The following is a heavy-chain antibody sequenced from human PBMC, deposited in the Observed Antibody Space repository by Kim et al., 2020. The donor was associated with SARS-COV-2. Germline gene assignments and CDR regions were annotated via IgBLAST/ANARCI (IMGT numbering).Heavy chain of an antibody. CDR2: IKSKTDGGTT. D-gene: IGHD3-22*01. Sequence: GGSLRLSCAASGFTFSNAWMSWVRQAPGKGLEWVGRIKSKTDGGTTDYAAPVKGRFTISRDDSKNTLYLQMNSLKTEDTAVYYCTTDIYYDSSGYWEIWGQGTLVTVSS. CDR1: GFTFSNAW. J-gene: IGHJ4*02. V-gene: IGHV3-15*01. CDR3: TTDIYYDSSGYWEI.